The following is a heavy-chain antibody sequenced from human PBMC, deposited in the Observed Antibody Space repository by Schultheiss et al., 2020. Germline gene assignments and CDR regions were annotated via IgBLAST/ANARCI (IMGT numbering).Heavy chain of an antibody. D-gene: IGHD6-6*01. CDR2: INHSGST. CDR3: ASGAQLGSFDY. J-gene: IGHJ4*02. V-gene: IGHV4-34*01. Sequence: SETLSLTCAVYGGSFSGYYWSWIRQPPGKGLEWIGEINHSGSTNYNPSLKSRVTISGDTSKNQFSLKMSSVTAADTAVYYCASGAQLGSFDYWGQGALVTVSS. CDR1: GGSFSGYY.